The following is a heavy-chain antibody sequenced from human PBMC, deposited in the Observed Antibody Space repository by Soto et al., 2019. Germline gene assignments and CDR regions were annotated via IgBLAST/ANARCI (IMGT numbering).Heavy chain of an antibody. D-gene: IGHD3-10*01. Sequence: QVQLQQWGAGLLKPSETLSLTCAVYGGSFSGYYWSWIRQPPGKGLEWIGEINHSGSTNYNPSLKSRVAISVDTSKNQFSLKLTSVTAADTAVYYCARGLFPMVRGVIIKRGWFDPWGQGTLVTVSS. CDR1: GGSFSGYY. V-gene: IGHV4-34*01. J-gene: IGHJ5*02. CDR3: ARGLFPMVRGVIIKRGWFDP. CDR2: INHSGST.